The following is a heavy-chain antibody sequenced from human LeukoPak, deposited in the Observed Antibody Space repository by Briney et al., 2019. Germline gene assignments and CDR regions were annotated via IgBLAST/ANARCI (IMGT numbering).Heavy chain of an antibody. D-gene: IGHD3-10*01. CDR3: AVLPWFGESPGN. CDR2: IYYSGIT. Sequence: SETLSLTCTVSGGSMSSSGYYWGWIRQSPGEGLEWIGNIYYSGITYYNPSLKSRVIISVDTSKNQFSLKLSSVTAADTAVCYCAVLPWFGESPGNWGQGTLVTVSS. J-gene: IGHJ4*02. V-gene: IGHV4-39*01. CDR1: GGSMSSSGYY.